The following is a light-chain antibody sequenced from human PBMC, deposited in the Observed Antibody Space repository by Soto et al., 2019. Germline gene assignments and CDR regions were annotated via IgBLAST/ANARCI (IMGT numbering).Light chain of an antibody. CDR2: KAS. Sequence: DIQMTQSPSTLSASVGDRVTITCRASQSISSWLAWYQQKPGKAPKLLIYKASSLESGVPSRFSGSGSGTEFTLTISSLQPDDFATYYCQQHNDYTAVTFGQGTKVDIK. CDR3: QQHNDYTAVT. V-gene: IGKV1-5*03. J-gene: IGKJ2*01. CDR1: QSISSW.